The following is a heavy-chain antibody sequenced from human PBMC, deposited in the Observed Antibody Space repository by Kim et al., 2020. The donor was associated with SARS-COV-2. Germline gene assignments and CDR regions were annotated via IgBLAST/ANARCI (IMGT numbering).Heavy chain of an antibody. J-gene: IGHJ4*02. CDR3: ATPHLGYSYGNDY. V-gene: IGHV4-39*01. CDR1: GGSISSSSYY. D-gene: IGHD5-18*01. Sequence: SETLSLTCTVSGGSISSSSYYWGWIRQPPGKGLEWIGSIYYSGSTYYNPSLKSRVTISVDTSKNQFSLKLSSVTAADTAVYYCATPHLGYSYGNDYWGQGTLVTVSS. CDR2: IYYSGST.